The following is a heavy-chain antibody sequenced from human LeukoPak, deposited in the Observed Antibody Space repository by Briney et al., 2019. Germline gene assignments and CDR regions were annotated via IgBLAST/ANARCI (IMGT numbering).Heavy chain of an antibody. Sequence: GGSLRLSCAASGFTFSDYYMSWIRQAPGKGLEWFSYISSSSSYTNYADSVKGRFTISRDNAKNSLYLQMNSLRAEDTAVYYCARGGHDYGSGSYYWGQGTLVTVSS. CDR2: ISSSSSYT. J-gene: IGHJ4*02. CDR1: GFTFSDYY. V-gene: IGHV3-11*06. CDR3: ARGGHDYGSGSYY. D-gene: IGHD3-10*01.